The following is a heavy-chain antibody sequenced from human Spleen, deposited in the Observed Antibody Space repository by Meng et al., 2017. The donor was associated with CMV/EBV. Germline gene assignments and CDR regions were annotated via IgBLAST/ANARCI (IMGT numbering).Heavy chain of an antibody. CDR2: ISWNSGSI. J-gene: IGHJ6*02. Sequence: SLKISCAASGFTFDDYAMHWVRQAPGKGLEWVSGISWNSGSIGYADSVKGRFTISRDNAKNSLYLQMNSLRAEDTAVYYCARHEGSIAGRYYYGMDVWGQGTTVTVSS. D-gene: IGHD6-6*01. CDR1: GFTFDDYA. CDR3: ARHEGSIAGRYYYGMDV. V-gene: IGHV3-9*01.